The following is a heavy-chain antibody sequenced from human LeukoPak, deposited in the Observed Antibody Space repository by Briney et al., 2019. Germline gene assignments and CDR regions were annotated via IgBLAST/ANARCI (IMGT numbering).Heavy chain of an antibody. D-gene: IGHD6-19*01. CDR3: AKPIAVAGDTYYFDY. Sequence: TGGSLRLSCEASGFTFSSYAMSWVRQAPGKGLEWVSASSGSGGSTYYADSVKGRFTISRDNSKSTLYLQMNSLRAEDTAVYYCAKPIAVAGDTYYFDYWGQGTLVTVSS. CDR2: SSGSGGST. J-gene: IGHJ4*02. CDR1: GFTFSSYA. V-gene: IGHV3-23*01.